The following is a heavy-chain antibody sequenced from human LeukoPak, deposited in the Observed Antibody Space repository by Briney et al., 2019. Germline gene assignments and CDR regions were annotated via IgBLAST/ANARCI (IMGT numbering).Heavy chain of an antibody. CDR2: IIPIPDIA. Sequence: GASVKVSCKASGDTFSMYTFSWVRQAPGQGLEWMGRIIPIPDIANYPQKFQGRVTMTRDTSTSTVYMELSSLRSEDTAVYYCARDIYYDSSGYFRDDYYYGMDVWGQGTTVTVSS. CDR3: ARDIYYDSSGYFRDDYYYGMDV. CDR1: GDTFSMYT. D-gene: IGHD3-22*01. J-gene: IGHJ6*02. V-gene: IGHV1-69*04.